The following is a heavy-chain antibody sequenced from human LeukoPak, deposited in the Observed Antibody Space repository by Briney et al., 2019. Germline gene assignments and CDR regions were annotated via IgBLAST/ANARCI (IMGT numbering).Heavy chain of an antibody. Sequence: WASVTVSCKASGYTLTGYYMHWVRQAPGQGLAWMGWINPNSGGTKYAQKFQGRVTMTRDTSISTAYMELSRLRSDDTAVYYCAREGLSEAVGPDYWGQGTLVTVSS. CDR2: INPNSGGT. D-gene: IGHD3-16*02. CDR3: AREGLSEAVGPDY. V-gene: IGHV1-2*02. CDR1: GYTLTGYY. J-gene: IGHJ4*02.